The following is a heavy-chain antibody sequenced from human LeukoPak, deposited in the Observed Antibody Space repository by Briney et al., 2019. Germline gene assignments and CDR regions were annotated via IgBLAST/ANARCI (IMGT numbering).Heavy chain of an antibody. D-gene: IGHD3-10*01. J-gene: IGHJ4*02. CDR2: IYSGGST. V-gene: IGHV3-66*01. CDR3: AKDLPRRDYYGSGFPFDY. CDR1: GFTVSGNY. Sequence: PGGSLRLSCAASGFTVSGNYMSWVRQAPGKGLEWVSVIYSGGSTYYADSVKGRFTISRDNSKNTLYLQMNSLRAEDTAVYYCAKDLPRRDYYGSGFPFDYWGQGTLVTVSS.